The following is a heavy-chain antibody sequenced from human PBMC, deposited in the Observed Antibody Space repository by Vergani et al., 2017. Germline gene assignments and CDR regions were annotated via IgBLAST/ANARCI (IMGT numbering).Heavy chain of an antibody. D-gene: IGHD6-6*01. J-gene: IGHJ6*03. Sequence: QVQLVQSGAEVKKPGSSVKVSCKASGGTFSSYTISWVRQAPGQGLEWMGIINPSGGSTSYAQKFQGRVTMTRDTSTSTVYMELSSLRSEDTAVYYCSLAARPGGHYYMDVWGKGTTVTVSS. CDR1: GGTFSSYT. V-gene: IGHV1-46*01. CDR2: INPSGGST. CDR3: SLAARPGGHYYMDV.